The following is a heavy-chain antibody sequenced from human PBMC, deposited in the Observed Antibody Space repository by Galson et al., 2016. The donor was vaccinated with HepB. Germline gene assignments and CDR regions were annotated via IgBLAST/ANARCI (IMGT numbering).Heavy chain of an antibody. CDR2: INRDGSET. J-gene: IGHJ4*02. Sequence: SLRLSCAASGFTFTGYSMTWVRQAPGKGPEWVGNINRDGSETNYVDSVKGRFTISRDNAKNSLFLQMNSLRVGDTGVYYCTRGNLVGYWGQGTLVIVSS. CDR3: TRGNLVGY. CDR1: GFTFTGYS. D-gene: IGHD2-8*02. V-gene: IGHV3-7*01.